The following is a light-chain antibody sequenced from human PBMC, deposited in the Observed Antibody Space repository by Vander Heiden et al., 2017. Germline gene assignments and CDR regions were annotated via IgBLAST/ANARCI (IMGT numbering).Light chain of an antibody. Sequence: SYELTQPPSVSVSPGQTATITCSGDALPKQYAFWYQQKPGQAPILVIYEDSERPSGIPERFSGSSSGTTVTLTISEVQAEDEADYYCQSADSSGARGVFGGGTKLTVL. CDR2: EDS. CDR3: QSADSSGARGV. J-gene: IGLJ3*02. V-gene: IGLV3-25*03. CDR1: ALPKQY.